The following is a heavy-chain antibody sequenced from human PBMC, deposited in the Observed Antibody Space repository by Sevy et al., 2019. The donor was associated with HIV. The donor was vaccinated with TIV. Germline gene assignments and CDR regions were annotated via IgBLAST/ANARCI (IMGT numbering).Heavy chain of an antibody. CDR2: ISGIGSST. Sequence: GGYLRLSCAASGFTFNTHAMNWVRRAPGKGLEWVSVISGIGSSTDYADSVKGRFTISRDNSKNTLYLQMNSLRADDTAVYYCAKALNPALESMIEVIFRSLKGFDVWGQGTMVTVSS. CDR3: AKALNPALESMIEVIFRSLKGFDV. CDR1: GFTFNTHA. D-gene: IGHD3-22*01. J-gene: IGHJ3*01. V-gene: IGHV3-23*01.